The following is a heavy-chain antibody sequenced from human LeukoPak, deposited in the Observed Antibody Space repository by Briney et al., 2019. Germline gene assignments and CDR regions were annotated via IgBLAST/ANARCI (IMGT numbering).Heavy chain of an antibody. CDR2: ISAYNGNT. J-gene: IGHJ4*02. V-gene: IGHV1-18*01. CDR1: GYTFTSYG. CDR3: ARERDGDYVGDFDY. D-gene: IGHD4-17*01. Sequence: ASVKVSCKASGYTFTSYGISWVRQAPGQGLEWMGWISAYNGNTNYAQKLQGRVTMTTDTSTSTAYMELRSLRSDDTAVYYCARERDGDYVGDFDYWGQGTPVTVSS.